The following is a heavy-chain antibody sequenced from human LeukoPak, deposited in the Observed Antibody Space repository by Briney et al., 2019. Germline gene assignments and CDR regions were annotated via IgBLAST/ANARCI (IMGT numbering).Heavy chain of an antibody. CDR3: ARPQRENVLRFFLSRGSNHDAFDI. D-gene: IGHD3-3*01. J-gene: IGHJ3*02. CDR1: GFTFSSYS. CDR2: ISSSSSYI. Sequence: PGGSLSLSCAASGFTFSSYSMNWVRQAPGKGLEWVSSISSSSSYIYYADSVKGRFTISRDNAKNSLYLQMNSLRAEDTAVYYCARPQRENVLRFFLSRGSNHDAFDIWGQGTMVTVSS. V-gene: IGHV3-21*01.